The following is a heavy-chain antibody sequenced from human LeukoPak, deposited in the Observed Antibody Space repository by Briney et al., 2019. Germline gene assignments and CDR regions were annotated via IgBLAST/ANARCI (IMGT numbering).Heavy chain of an antibody. Sequence: GGSLRLSCAASGFTFSSYSMNWVRQAPGKGLEWVSSTSSSSSYIYYADSVKGRFTISRDNAKNSLYLQMNSLRAEDTAVYYCARDSSSWYTYYYYGMDVWGQGTTVTVSS. V-gene: IGHV3-21*01. CDR2: TSSSSSYI. CDR1: GFTFSSYS. J-gene: IGHJ6*02. CDR3: ARDSSSWYTYYYYGMDV. D-gene: IGHD6-13*01.